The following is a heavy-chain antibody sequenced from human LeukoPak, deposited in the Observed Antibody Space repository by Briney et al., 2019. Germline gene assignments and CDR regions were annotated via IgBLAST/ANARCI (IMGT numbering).Heavy chain of an antibody. CDR2: INWKTGNG. CDR1: GFNFDDYA. Sequence: GRSLRLSCAVSGFNFDDYAMHWVRQAPGRGLEWVSGINWKTGNGIYADSVKGRFTISRDNAKNSLYLQMSSLRAEDTALYYCTRRAARWQFDLWGRGTLLTLSS. J-gene: IGHJ2*01. CDR3: TRRAARWQFDL. V-gene: IGHV3-9*01. D-gene: IGHD5-24*01.